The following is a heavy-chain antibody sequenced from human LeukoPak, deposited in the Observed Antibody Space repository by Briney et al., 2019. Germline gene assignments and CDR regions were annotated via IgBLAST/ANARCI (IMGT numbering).Heavy chain of an antibody. J-gene: IGHJ4*02. CDR2: IWYGGSNK. Sequence: GGSLRLSCAASGFTFSSYGMHWVRQAPGKGLEWVAVIWYGGSNKYYADSVKGRFTISRDNSKNTLYLQMNSLRAEDTAVYYCAVGGYDSGLFDYWGQGTLVTVSS. V-gene: IGHV3-33*08. D-gene: IGHD5-12*01. CDR3: AVGGYDSGLFDY. CDR1: GFTFSSYG.